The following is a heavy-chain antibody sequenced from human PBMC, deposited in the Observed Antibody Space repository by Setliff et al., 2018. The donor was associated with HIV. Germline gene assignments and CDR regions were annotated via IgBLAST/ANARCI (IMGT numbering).Heavy chain of an antibody. CDR2: IYYSGST. CDR3: ARDPSSGWSYYFDY. J-gene: IGHJ4*02. CDR1: GGSISSHY. D-gene: IGHD6-19*01. V-gene: IGHV4-59*11. Sequence: PSETLSLTCAVSGGSISSHYWSWIRQPPGKGLEWIGYIYYSGSTKYNPSLKSRVTISVDTSKNHFSLKLSSVTAADTAVYYCARDPSSGWSYYFDYWGQGTLVTV.